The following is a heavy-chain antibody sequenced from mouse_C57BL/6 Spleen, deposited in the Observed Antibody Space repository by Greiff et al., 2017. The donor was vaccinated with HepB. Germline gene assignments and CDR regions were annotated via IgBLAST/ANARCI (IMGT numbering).Heavy chain of an antibody. CDR1: GYTFTDYE. D-gene: IGHD1-1*01. CDR2: IDPETGGT. J-gene: IGHJ1*03. Sequence: QVQLQQSGAELVRPGASVTLSCKASGYTFTDYEMHWVKQTPVHGLEWIGAIDPETGGTAYNQKFKGKAIMTADKSSSTAYMEPRSLTSEDSAVYYWTRGHYCSSYWYFDVWGTGTTVTVSS. CDR3: TRGHYCSSYWYFDV. V-gene: IGHV1-15*01.